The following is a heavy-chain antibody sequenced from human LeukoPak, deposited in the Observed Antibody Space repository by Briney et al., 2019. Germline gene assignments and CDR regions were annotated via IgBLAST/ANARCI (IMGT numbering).Heavy chain of an antibody. CDR3: AKLPRIVVVPAAIHMDV. Sequence: GGSLRLSCAASGFTFSNAWMSWVRQAPGKGLEWVSAISGSAIGTKYADSVKGRFTISRDNSKNTLYLQMNSLRAEDTAVYYCAKLPRIVVVPAAIHMDVWGQGTTVTVSS. CDR1: GFTFSNAW. V-gene: IGHV3-23*01. J-gene: IGHJ6*02. CDR2: ISGSAIGT. D-gene: IGHD2-2*01.